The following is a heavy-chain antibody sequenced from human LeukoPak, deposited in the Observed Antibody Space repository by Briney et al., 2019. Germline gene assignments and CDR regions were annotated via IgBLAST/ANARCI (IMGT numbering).Heavy chain of an antibody. CDR2: IYHSGST. V-gene: IGHV4-59*01. D-gene: IGHD6-6*01. CDR1: GGSISSYY. Sequence: SEPLSLTCTVSGGSISSYYWSWIRQPPGKGLEWIGYIYHSGSTNYNPSLQSRVTISVDMSKNQFSLNLNSVTAADTAVYYCARGGAARLHFQNWGQGTLVTVSS. CDR3: ARGGAARLHFQN. J-gene: IGHJ1*01.